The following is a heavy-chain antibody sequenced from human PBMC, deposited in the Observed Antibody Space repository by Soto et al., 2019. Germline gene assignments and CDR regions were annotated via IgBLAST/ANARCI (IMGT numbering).Heavy chain of an antibody. CDR1: GFTFSSYA. V-gene: IGHV3-23*01. J-gene: IGHJ4*02. CDR2: ISGSGGST. Sequence: GGSLRLSCAASGFTFSSYAMSWVRQAPGKGLEWVSAISGSGGSTYYADSVKGRFTISRDNSKNTLYLQMNSLRAEDTAVYYCAKGLDIVVVPAAMLGPTDYWGQGTLVTVSS. D-gene: IGHD2-2*01. CDR3: AKGLDIVVVPAAMLGPTDY.